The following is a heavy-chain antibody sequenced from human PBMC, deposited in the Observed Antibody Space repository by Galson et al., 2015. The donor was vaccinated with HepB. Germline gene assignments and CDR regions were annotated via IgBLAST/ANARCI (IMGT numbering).Heavy chain of an antibody. V-gene: IGHV3-30*18. CDR3: AKADVAYSSSSAVFDY. CDR1: GFTFSRYA. Sequence: SLRLSCAASGFTFSRYAIHWVRQAPGKGLEWVAIISYDGSNKNYGDSVKGRFTISRDNSRNTLYVQMNSLRAEDTAVYYCAKADVAYSSSSAVFDYWDQGALVTVSS. CDR2: ISYDGSNK. J-gene: IGHJ4*02. D-gene: IGHD6-6*01.